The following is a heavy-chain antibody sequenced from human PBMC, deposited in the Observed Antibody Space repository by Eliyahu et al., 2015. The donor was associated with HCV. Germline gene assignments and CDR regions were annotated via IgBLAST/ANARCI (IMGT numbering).Heavy chain of an antibody. Sequence: QVQLVESGGGVVQPGRSLRLSXAAXGFNFTDYGIHWVRQAPGKGVEWVAVISYGGTLKYYADSVKGRFTISRDNSKNTVSLQMNSLRAEDTAVYYCAKDGGYDFGPDYWGQGTLVTVSS. D-gene: IGHD5-12*01. CDR1: GFNFTDYG. CDR2: ISYGGTLK. J-gene: IGHJ4*02. CDR3: AKDGGYDFGPDY. V-gene: IGHV3-30*18.